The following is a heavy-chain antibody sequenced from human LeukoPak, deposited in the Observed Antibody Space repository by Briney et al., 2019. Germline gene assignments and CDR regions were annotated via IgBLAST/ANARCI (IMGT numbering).Heavy chain of an antibody. CDR1: GGSFSGYY. CDR3: ARELSYDTRGSMGY. Sequence: SSETLSLTCAVYGGSFSGYYWSWIRQPPGKGLAWIGEINHSGSTNYNPSLMSRVTISVDTSKNQFSLKLISVTAADTAIYYCARELSYDTRGSMGYWGQGTLVTVSS. D-gene: IGHD3-22*01. V-gene: IGHV4-34*01. J-gene: IGHJ4*02. CDR2: INHSGST.